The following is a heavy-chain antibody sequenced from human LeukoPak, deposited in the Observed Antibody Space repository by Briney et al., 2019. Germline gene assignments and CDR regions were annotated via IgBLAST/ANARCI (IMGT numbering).Heavy chain of an antibody. CDR1: GYTFTGYY. D-gene: IGHD6-13*01. CDR3: ARDREWRSRPTGEFDY. V-gene: IGHV1-2*02. Sequence: GASVKVSCKASGYTFTGYYMHWVRQAPGQGLEWMGWINPNSGGTNYAQKFQGRVTMTRDTSISTAYMELSRLRSDDTAVYYCARDREWRSRPTGEFDYWGQGTLVTVSS. J-gene: IGHJ4*02. CDR2: INPNSGGT.